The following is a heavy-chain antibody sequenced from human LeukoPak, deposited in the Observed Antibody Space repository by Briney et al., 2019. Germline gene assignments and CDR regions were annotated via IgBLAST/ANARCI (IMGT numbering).Heavy chain of an antibody. D-gene: IGHD3-22*01. V-gene: IGHV4-4*07. Sequence: PSETLSLTCTVSGGSISSYYWSWIRQPAGKGLEWIGRIYTSGSTNYNPSLKSRVTMSVDTSKNQFSLKLSSVTAADTAVYYCARPTYYYDSSGYYFDAFEIWGQGTMVIVSS. J-gene: IGHJ3*02. CDR1: GGSISSYY. CDR2: IYTSGST. CDR3: ARPTYYYDSSGYYFDAFEI.